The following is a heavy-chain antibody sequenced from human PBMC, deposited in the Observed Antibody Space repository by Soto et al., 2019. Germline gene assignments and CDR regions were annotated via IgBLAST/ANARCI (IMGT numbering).Heavy chain of an antibody. CDR1: GCTFSRYA. D-gene: IGHD3-22*01. Sequence: SVKVSCKASGCTFSRYAISCEQQAPGQGLEWMGGIIPMFGKANYAQKFQGRVTITADESTSTGYMELRSLISEDTAVYYCARDGTLYDSSGYYYVYWGQGTLVTVSS. J-gene: IGHJ4*02. V-gene: IGHV1-69*13. CDR2: IIPMFGKA. CDR3: ARDGTLYDSSGYYYVY.